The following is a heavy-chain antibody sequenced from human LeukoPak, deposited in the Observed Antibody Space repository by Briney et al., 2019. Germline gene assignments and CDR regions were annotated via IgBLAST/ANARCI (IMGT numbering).Heavy chain of an antibody. D-gene: IGHD3-3*01. CDR3: ARGGRFLEWFVDY. CDR1: GFTFSNYW. V-gene: IGHV3-7*01. J-gene: IGHJ4*02. Sequence: GGSLRLSCAASGFTFSNYWMSWVRQAPGKGLEWVANIKQDGSEKYYVNSVKGRFTISRDNAKNSLYLQMNSLRAEDTAVYYCARGGRFLEWFVDYWGQGTLVTVSS. CDR2: IKQDGSEK.